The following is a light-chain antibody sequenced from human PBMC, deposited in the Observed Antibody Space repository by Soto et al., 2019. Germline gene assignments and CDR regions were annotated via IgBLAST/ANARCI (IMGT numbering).Light chain of an antibody. V-gene: IGLV2-14*01. CDR2: EVF. J-gene: IGLJ2*01. CDR3: TSYRSGSTPVV. Sequence: QSVLTQPASVSGSPGQAITISCTGTSSDVGGYDSVPWYQQFPGKAPKLIIYEVFNRPSGVSNRFSGSKSDNTASLTISGLQAEDEADYYCTSYRSGSTPVVFGGGTQLTVL. CDR1: SSDVGGYDS.